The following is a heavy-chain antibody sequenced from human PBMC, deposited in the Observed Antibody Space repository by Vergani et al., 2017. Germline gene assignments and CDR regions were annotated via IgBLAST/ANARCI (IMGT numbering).Heavy chain of an antibody. D-gene: IGHD3-10*01. V-gene: IGHV3-9*01. J-gene: IGHJ3*02. CDR2: ISWNSGSI. Sequence: VQLVESGGGVVQRGGSLRLSCAASGFTFDDYAMHWVRQAPGKGLEWVSGISWNSGSIGYADSVKGRFTISRDNAKNSLYLQMNSLRAEDTALYYCAKGSGSYGRGAFDIWGQGTMVTVSS. CDR1: GFTFDDYA. CDR3: AKGSGSYGRGAFDI.